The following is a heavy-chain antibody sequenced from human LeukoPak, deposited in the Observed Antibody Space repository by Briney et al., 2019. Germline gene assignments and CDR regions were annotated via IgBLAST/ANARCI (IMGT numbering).Heavy chain of an antibody. CDR1: GCTLTELS. D-gene: IGHD6-13*01. CDR3: ATARPGIADDY. Sequence: AVNVSCKVSGCTLTELSMHWVRQAAGKGRDGMGGFDLEDGETIYAQKFQGRVTMNEDTSKDTAYMELSSPRSEDTAVYYCATARPGIADDYWGQGTLVTVSS. J-gene: IGHJ4*02. V-gene: IGHV1-24*01. CDR2: FDLEDGET.